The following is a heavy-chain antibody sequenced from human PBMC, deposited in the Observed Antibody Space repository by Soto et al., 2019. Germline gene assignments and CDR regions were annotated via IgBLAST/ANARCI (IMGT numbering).Heavy chain of an antibody. CDR2: ISNDGNNK. Sequence: GGSLRLSCAASGFTFTTYGMHWVRQAPGKGLEWVAVISNDGNNKYYADSVKGRFTISRDNSKNSVYLQMDSLRDEDTALYYCGKRHYLLTNWGQGTLVTVSS. CDR3: GKRHYLLTN. D-gene: IGHD2-8*01. V-gene: IGHV3-30*18. CDR1: GFTFTTYG. J-gene: IGHJ1*01.